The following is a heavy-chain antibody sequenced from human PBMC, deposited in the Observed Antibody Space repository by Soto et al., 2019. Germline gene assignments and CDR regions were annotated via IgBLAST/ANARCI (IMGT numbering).Heavy chain of an antibody. CDR1: GFTFSSYS. D-gene: IGHD4-17*01. CDR3: ARDRNGDYDFDY. J-gene: IGHJ4*02. Sequence: PGGSLRLSCAASGFTFSSYSMNWVRQAPGKGLEWVSSISSSSSYIYYADSVKGRFTISRDNAKNSLYLQMNSLRAEDTAVYYCARDRNGDYDFDYRGQGTLVTVSS. CDR2: ISSSSSYI. V-gene: IGHV3-21*01.